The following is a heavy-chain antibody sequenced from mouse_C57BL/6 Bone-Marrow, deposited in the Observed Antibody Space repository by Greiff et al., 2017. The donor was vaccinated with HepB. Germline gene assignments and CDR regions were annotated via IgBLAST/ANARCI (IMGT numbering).Heavy chain of an antibody. CDR2: IYPRCGNT. CDR1: GYTFTSYG. Sequence: VQGVESGAELVRPGASVKLSCKASGYTFTSYGISWVKQRTGQGLEWIGEIYPRCGNTYYNEKFKGKATLTADKSSSTAYMELRSLTSEDSAVYFCARPTGYAMDYWGQGTSVTVSS. D-gene: IGHD4-1*02. J-gene: IGHJ4*01. CDR3: ARPTGYAMDY. V-gene: IGHV1-81*01.